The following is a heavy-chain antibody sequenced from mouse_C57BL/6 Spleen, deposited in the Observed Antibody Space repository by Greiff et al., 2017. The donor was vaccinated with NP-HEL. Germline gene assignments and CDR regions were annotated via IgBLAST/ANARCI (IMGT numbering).Heavy chain of an antibody. J-gene: IGHJ4*01. V-gene: IGHV1-12*01. CDR1: GYTFTSYT. CDR2: IYPGNGDT. D-gene: IGHD2-12*01. Sequence: LQQSGAELVRPGASVKMSCQASGYTFTSYTMHWVKQTPRQGLEWIGAIYPGNGDTSYNQKFKGKATLTVDKSSSTAYMQLSSLTSEDSAVYFCARSDGPYDDGFYYAMDYWGQGTSVTVSS. CDR3: ARSDGPYDDGFYYAMDY.